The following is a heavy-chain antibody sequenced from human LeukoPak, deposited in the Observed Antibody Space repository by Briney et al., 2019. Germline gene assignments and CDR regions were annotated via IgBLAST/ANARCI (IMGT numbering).Heavy chain of an antibody. CDR3: ARGVDGELSN. V-gene: IGHV4-34*01. Sequence: SETLSLTCAVYGGSFSGNYWSWIRQPPGKGLEWIGEINHSGSTNYNPSLKSRVTISVDTSKNQFSLKLSSATAADTAVYYCARGVDGELSNWGQGTLVTVSS. D-gene: IGHD1-7*01. J-gene: IGHJ4*02. CDR1: GGSFSGNY. CDR2: INHSGST.